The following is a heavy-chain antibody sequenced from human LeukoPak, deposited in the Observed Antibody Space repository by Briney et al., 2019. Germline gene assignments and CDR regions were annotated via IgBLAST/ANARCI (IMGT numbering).Heavy chain of an antibody. V-gene: IGHV3-48*03. D-gene: IGHD4-11*01. CDR2: ISSSGFTI. CDR1: GFTFSSYE. CDR3: VRGVPKTSYYYYYMDV. Sequence: RTGGSLRLSCAASGFTFSSYEMNWVRQAPGKGLEWVSYISSSGFTIHYADSVKGRFTISRDNAKNSLYLQMNSLRAEDTAVYYCVRGVPKTSYYYYYMDVWGKGTTVTVSS. J-gene: IGHJ6*03.